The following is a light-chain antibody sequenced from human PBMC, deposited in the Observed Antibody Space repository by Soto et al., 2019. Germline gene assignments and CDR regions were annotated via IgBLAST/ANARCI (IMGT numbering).Light chain of an antibody. CDR1: QDISHY. CDR3: QQRSNWPPIT. Sequence: DIQMTQSPSSLSASVGDRVTFTCRASQDISHYLAWYQERPGKVPKLLIYYAANLQSGVPSRFSGSGSGTDFTLTISSLEPEDFAVYYCQQRSNWPPITFGQGTLLEI. V-gene: IGKV1-27*01. J-gene: IGKJ5*01. CDR2: YAA.